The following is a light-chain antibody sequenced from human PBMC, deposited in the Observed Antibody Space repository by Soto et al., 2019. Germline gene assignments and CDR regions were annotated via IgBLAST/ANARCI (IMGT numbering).Light chain of an antibody. Sequence: EIVLTQSPGTLALSPGERATLSCRASQSIDCKYFSWYQQKPGQAPRLLIYGGSRRATGVPDRFSGAGSGTDFTLTISRLEPEDFAVFYCQQYAFSPRTFGQGTRLQIK. J-gene: IGKJ5*01. CDR2: GGS. CDR1: QSIDCKY. CDR3: QQYAFSPRT. V-gene: IGKV3-20*01.